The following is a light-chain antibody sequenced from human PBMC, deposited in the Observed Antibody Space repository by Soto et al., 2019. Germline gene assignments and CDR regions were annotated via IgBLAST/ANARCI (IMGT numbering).Light chain of an antibody. V-gene: IGKV3-20*01. CDR3: QQYNNWPRRIT. CDR2: GAS. Sequence: EIVLTQSPGTLSLSPGERATLCCRASQSVSNNYLAWYQQKPGQAPRLLIYGASNRATGIPDRFSGSGSGTDFTLTISRLEPEDFAVYYCQQYNNWPRRITFGQGTRLEI. J-gene: IGKJ5*01. CDR1: QSVSNNY.